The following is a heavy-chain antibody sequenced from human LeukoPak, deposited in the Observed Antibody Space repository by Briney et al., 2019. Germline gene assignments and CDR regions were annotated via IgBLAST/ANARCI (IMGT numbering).Heavy chain of an antibody. Sequence: GSLRLSCTASGFTFSGFSMHWVRQAPGKGLEWLSYISTSSRSTYYADSVKGRFTISRDNAKNTLFLDMHSLRPGDSAVYYCARSAVRGVACDYWGRGTLLTVSS. V-gene: IGHV3-48*01. CDR3: ARSAVRGVACDY. D-gene: IGHD3-10*01. CDR2: ISTSSRST. J-gene: IGHJ4*02. CDR1: GFTFSGFS.